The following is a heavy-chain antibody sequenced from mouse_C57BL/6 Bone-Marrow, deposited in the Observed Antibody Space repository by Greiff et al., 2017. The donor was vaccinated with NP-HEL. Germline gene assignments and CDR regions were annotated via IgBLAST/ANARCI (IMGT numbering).Heavy chain of an antibody. V-gene: IGHV14-4*01. D-gene: IGHD1-1*01. CDR1: GFNIKDDY. Sequence: VQLQQSGAELVRPGASVKLSCTASGFNIKDDYMHWVKQRPEQGLEWIGWIDPENGDTEYASKLQGKATITADTSSNTAYLQLSSLTSEDTAVYYCTKEVLLRYWGQGTTLTVSS. CDR3: TKEVLLRY. J-gene: IGHJ2*01. CDR2: IDPENGDT.